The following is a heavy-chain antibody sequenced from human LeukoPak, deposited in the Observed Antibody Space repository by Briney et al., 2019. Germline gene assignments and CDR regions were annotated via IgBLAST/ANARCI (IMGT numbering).Heavy chain of an antibody. V-gene: IGHV3-48*04. CDR1: GFTFSSYS. J-gene: IGHJ4*02. Sequence: GGSLRLSCAASGFTFSSYSMNWVRQAPGKGLEWVSYISSSSSTIYYADSVKGRFTISRDNAKNSLYLQMNSLRAEDTAVYYCARGIAARGGDLDYWGQGTLVTVSS. CDR2: ISSSSSTI. D-gene: IGHD6-6*01. CDR3: ARGIAARGGDLDY.